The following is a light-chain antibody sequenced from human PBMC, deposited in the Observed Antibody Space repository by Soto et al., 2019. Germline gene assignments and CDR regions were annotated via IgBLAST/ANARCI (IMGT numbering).Light chain of an antibody. CDR3: QQYGSAPWT. V-gene: IGKV3-20*01. CDR2: GAF. J-gene: IGKJ1*01. Sequence: EIVLTQSPGTLSLSPGERATLSCRASQSVTGSHLAWYQQQPGQAPRLLMYGAFSRATGIPVRFSGSGSGTDFTLTISRLEPEDFAVYYCQQYGSAPWTFGQGTKVEI. CDR1: QSVTGSH.